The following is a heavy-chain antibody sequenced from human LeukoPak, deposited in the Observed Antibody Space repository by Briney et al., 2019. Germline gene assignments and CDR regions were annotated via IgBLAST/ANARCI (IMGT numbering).Heavy chain of an antibody. V-gene: IGHV3-23*01. CDR1: RFTFTSYV. Sequence: GGSLRLSCVASRFTFTSYVMAWVRQAPGKGLECVSAISGSGHKSYYADSVEGRFTVSRDNSRNTLFMQMNSLRAEDTAVYYCARVSGTIQILPQPFGDGMAVWGQGTTVTVSS. D-gene: IGHD2/OR15-2a*01. CDR2: ISGSGHKS. J-gene: IGHJ6*02. CDR3: ARVSGTIQILPQPFGDGMAV.